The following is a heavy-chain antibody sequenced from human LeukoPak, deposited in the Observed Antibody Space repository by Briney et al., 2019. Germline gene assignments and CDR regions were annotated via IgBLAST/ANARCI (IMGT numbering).Heavy chain of an antibody. CDR1: GGSFSGYY. CDR2: MNPSGST. D-gene: IGHD3-22*01. Sequence: SETLSLTCAVYGGSFSGYYWTWIRHTPEKGLEWIGEMNPSGSTNYNPSLKSRVTISVDTSKNQFSLTLSSVTAADTAVYYCARGRQDVTMIVVIMTAVSYYLDVWGKGTTVTVTS. V-gene: IGHV4-34*01. CDR3: ARGRQDVTMIVVIMTAVSYYLDV. J-gene: IGHJ6*03.